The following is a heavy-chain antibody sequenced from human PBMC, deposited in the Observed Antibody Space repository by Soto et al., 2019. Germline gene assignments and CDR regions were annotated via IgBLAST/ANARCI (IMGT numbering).Heavy chain of an antibody. Sequence: EAQLVESGGGLVQPGGSLRLSCAASGFTVRNNYMSWVRQAPGKGLEWVSVIYSGGNTYYADSVQGRFTISRDNSKSTIYLQMNSLRDEDTAVYYCVRDYGWYFDLWGRGTLVTVTS. V-gene: IGHV3-66*01. CDR1: GFTVRNNY. CDR3: VRDYGWYFDL. D-gene: IGHD4-17*01. J-gene: IGHJ2*01. CDR2: IYSGGNT.